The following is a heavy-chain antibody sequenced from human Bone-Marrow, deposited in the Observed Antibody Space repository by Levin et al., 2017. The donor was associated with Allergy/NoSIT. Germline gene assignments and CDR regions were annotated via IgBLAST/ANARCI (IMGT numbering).Heavy chain of an antibody. J-gene: IGHJ4*02. CDR3: ARDAYAALGYAAHIDYYVDS. CDR2: VSHDGQNE. Sequence: PGGSLRLSCAASGFTFTRSAMHWVRQAPGKGLEWVAVVSHDGQNENYGDSVKGRFTISRDNSKKMVYLQLHSLTRDDTAVYFWARDAYAALGYAAHIDYYVDSWGQGTLVTVSS. V-gene: IGHV3-30*04. D-gene: IGHD2-2*01. CDR1: GFTFTRSA.